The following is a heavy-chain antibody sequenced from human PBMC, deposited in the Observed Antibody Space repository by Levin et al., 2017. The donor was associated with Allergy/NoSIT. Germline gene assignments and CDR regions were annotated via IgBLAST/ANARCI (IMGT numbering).Heavy chain of an antibody. J-gene: IGHJ5*02. CDR3: AKDPRLTTPLGYNWFDP. D-gene: IGHD4-17*01. Sequence: PGESLKISCAASGFTFSSYAMSWVRQAPGKGLEWVSAISGSGGSTYYADSVKGRFTISRDNSKNTLYLQMNSLRAEDTAVYYCAKDPRLTTPLGYNWFDPWGQGTLVTVSS. CDR2: ISGSGGST. V-gene: IGHV3-23*01. CDR1: GFTFSSYA.